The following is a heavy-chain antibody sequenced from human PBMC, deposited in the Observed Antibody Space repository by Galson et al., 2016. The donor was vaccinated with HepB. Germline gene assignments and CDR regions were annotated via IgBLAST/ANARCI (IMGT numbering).Heavy chain of an antibody. V-gene: IGHV4-39*01. CDR1: GGSISSSSYS. CDR2: IYYSGNT. Sequence: SETLSLTCTVSGGSISSSSYSWGWIRQPPGKGLEWIGSIYYSGNTYYNPSLKSRVTISVDTSKNQFSLKLSSVTAADTAVYYCARKFAFDIWGQGTMVTVSS. J-gene: IGHJ3*02. CDR3: ARKFAFDI.